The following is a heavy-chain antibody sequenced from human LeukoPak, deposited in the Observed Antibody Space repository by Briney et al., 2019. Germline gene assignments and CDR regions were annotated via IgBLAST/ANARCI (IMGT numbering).Heavy chain of an antibody. Sequence: ASVKVSCKASGYTFTGYYIHWVRQAPGQGLEWMGWINPNSGGTKYAQKFQGRVTMTRDTSISTAYMELSRLTSDDTAVYYCARDMRRGRDYYGSGTLEFWGQGTLVTVSS. D-gene: IGHD3-10*01. CDR2: INPNSGGT. CDR3: ARDMRRGRDYYGSGTLEF. CDR1: GYTFTGYY. J-gene: IGHJ4*02. V-gene: IGHV1-2*02.